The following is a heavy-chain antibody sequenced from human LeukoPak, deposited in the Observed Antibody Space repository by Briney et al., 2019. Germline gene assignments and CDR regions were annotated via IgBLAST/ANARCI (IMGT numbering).Heavy chain of an antibody. CDR3: ARRLLKRGYYFDY. V-gene: IGHV1-8*03. CDR1: GYTFTSYD. D-gene: IGHD3-10*01. J-gene: IGHJ4*02. Sequence: ASVKVSCKASGYTFTSYDINWVRQATGQGLEWMGWMNPNSGNTGYAQKFQGRVTITRNTSISTAYMELSSLRSEDTAVYYCARRLLKRGYYFDYWGQGTLVTVSS. CDR2: MNPNSGNT.